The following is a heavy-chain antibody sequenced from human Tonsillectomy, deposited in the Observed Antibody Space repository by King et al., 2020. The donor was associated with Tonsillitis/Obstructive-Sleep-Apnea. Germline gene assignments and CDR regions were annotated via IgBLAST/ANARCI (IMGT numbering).Heavy chain of an antibody. V-gene: IGHV3-23*04. J-gene: IGHJ6*02. D-gene: IGHD3-3*01. Sequence: VQLVESGGGLVQPGGSLRLSCAASGFTFSSYAITWVRQAPGKGLEWVSCISGSGGSTNYADSVKGLFTISRNNSKNTLYLQMNSLRAEDTAVDYYAKDRHPTYYYFWSRYEYGMDVWGQGTTVSVSS. CDR2: ISGSGGST. CDR3: AKDRHPTYYYFWSRYEYGMDV. CDR1: GFTFSSYA.